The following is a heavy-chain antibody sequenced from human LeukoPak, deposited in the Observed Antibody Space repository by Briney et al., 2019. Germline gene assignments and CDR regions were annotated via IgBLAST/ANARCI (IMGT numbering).Heavy chain of an antibody. Sequence: GGSLRLSCAASGFTFSSYEMNWVRQAPGKGLEWVSYISSSGSTIYYADSVKGRFTISRDNAKNSLYLQMNSLRAEDTAVYYCARDGGPIVPAAPSFDYWGQGTLVTVSS. CDR1: GFTFSSYE. CDR3: ARDGGPIVPAAPSFDY. CDR2: ISSSGSTI. D-gene: IGHD2-2*01. J-gene: IGHJ4*02. V-gene: IGHV3-48*03.